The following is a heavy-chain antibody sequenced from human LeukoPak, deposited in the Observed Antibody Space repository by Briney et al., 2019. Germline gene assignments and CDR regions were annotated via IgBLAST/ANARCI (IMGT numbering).Heavy chain of an antibody. V-gene: IGHV3-23*01. J-gene: IGHJ6*03. CDR3: ARDSAGYYGSGSYWVYGHYMDV. D-gene: IGHD3-10*01. Sequence: GGPLRLSCAASGFTFSSYAMSWVRQAPGKGLEWVSLISGSGDSTYYADSVKGRFTISRDNAKNSLYLQMNSLRAEDTAVYYCARDSAGYYGSGSYWVYGHYMDVWGKGTTVTVSS. CDR2: ISGSGDST. CDR1: GFTFSSYA.